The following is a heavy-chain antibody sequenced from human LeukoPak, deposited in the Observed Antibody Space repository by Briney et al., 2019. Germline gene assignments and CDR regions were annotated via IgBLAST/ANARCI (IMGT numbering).Heavy chain of an antibody. V-gene: IGHV3-11*04. J-gene: IGHJ4*02. D-gene: IGHD1-26*01. CDR2: ISSSSSTI. Sequence: PGGSLRLSCAASGFIFSDYYMTWIRQAPGKGLEWVSYISSSSSTIYYADSVKGRFTISRDNAKNSLYLQMNSLRAEDTAVYYCARVAVGVKPAFDYWGQGTLVTVSS. CDR1: GFIFSDYY. CDR3: ARVAVGVKPAFDY.